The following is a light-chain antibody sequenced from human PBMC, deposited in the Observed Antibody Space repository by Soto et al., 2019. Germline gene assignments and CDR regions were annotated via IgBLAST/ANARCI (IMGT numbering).Light chain of an antibody. CDR1: QSVTSNY. CDR2: GAS. V-gene: IGKV3-20*01. J-gene: IGKJ1*01. CDR3: HQYGSSPGT. Sequence: EIVLTQSPGTLSSSPGERATLSCRASQSVTSNYLAWYQQKRGQAPRLLIWGASIRATGLPDRFSSGGSGTDFTLTISRLEAEDFAVYYCHQYGSSPGTFVQGTKVEVK.